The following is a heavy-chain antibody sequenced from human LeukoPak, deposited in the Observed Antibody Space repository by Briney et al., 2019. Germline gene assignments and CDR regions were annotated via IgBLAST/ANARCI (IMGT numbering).Heavy chain of an antibody. Sequence: GGSLRLSCAASGFTFSNYNMNWVRRAPGKAMDWVSSITSSGTYIFYADSVKGRFTISRDNAKNSLYLQMDSLGPEDTAVYYCARDPYSGNYGNDYYYYMDVWGKGTTVTISS. CDR1: GFTFSNYN. J-gene: IGHJ6*03. CDR2: ITSSGTYI. CDR3: ARDPYSGNYGNDYYYYMDV. V-gene: IGHV3-21*01. D-gene: IGHD1-26*01.